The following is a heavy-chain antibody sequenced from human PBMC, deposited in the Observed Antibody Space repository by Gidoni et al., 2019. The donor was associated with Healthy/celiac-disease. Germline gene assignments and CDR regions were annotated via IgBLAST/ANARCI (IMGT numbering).Heavy chain of an antibody. J-gene: IGHJ5*02. CDR1: GFTFSSYW. CDR2: IKQDGSEK. V-gene: IGHV3-7*04. D-gene: IGHD5-12*01. Sequence: EVQLVESGGGLVQPGGSLSLSCAASGFTFSSYWMSWVRQAPGKGLEWVANIKQDGSEKYYVDSVKGRFTISRDNAKNSLYLQMNSLRAEDTAVYYCARDQSGYENWFDPWGQGTLVTVSS. CDR3: ARDQSGYENWFDP.